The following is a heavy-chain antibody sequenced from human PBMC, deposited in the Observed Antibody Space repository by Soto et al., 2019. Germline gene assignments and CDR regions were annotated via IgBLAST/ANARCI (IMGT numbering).Heavy chain of an antibody. D-gene: IGHD1-1*01. CDR2: NRPSHGNP. Sequence: QVHLVQSGGEVKKPGASVKVSCKASGYTFVNHGISWVRQAPGQGLEGLGWNRPSHGNPHYAQKFQGRVPMTTDTTTSTADMELRSLRADDTAGDYGARDQTKWRNEASEYWGQGTMVTVSS. CDR3: ARDQTKWRNEASEY. V-gene: IGHV1-18*01. J-gene: IGHJ3*01. CDR1: GYTFVNHG.